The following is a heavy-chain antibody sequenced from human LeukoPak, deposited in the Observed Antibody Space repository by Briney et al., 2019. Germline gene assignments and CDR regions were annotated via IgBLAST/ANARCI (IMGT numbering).Heavy chain of an antibody. CDR3: ARAIRRYYDSSGYYYVENFDY. CDR1: GGSFSGYY. J-gene: IGHJ4*02. V-gene: IGHV4-34*01. CDR2: INHSGST. D-gene: IGHD3-22*01. Sequence: SETLSLTCALYGGSFSGYYWSWIRQPPGKGLEWIGEINHSGSTNYNPSLKSRVTISVDTSKNQFSLKLSSVTAADTAVYYCARAIRRYYDSSGYYYVENFDYWGQGTLVTVSS.